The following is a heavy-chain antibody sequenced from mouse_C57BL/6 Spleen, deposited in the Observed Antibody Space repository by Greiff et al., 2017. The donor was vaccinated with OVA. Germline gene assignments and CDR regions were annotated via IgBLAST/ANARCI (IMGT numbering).Heavy chain of an antibody. D-gene: IGHD2-4*01. CDR1: GYTFTSYW. CDR2: IDPSDSYT. Sequence: QVQLQQPGAELVKPGASVKLSCKASGYTFTSYWMQWVKQRPGQGLEWIGEIDPSDSYTNYHQKFKGKATLTVDTSSSTAYMQLSSLTSEDSAVYYCARVGYDYDFLFAYWGQGTLVTVSA. CDR3: ARVGYDYDFLFAY. V-gene: IGHV1-50*01. J-gene: IGHJ3*01.